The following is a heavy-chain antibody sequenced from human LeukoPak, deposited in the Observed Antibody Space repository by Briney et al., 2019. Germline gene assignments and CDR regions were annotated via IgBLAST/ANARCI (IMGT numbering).Heavy chain of an antibody. CDR3: ARDSPRIGWFDP. J-gene: IGHJ5*02. V-gene: IGHV4-59*01. Sequence: SETLSLTCTVSGGSISSYYWSWIRQPPGKGLEWIGYIYYSGSTNYNPSLKSQVTISVDTSKNQFSLKLSSVTAADTAVYYCARDSPRIGWFDPWGQGTLVTVSS. CDR1: GGSISSYY. CDR2: IYYSGST. D-gene: IGHD2-21*01.